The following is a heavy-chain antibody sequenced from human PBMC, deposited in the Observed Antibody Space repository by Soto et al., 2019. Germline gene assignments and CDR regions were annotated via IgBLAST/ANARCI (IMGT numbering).Heavy chain of an antibody. Sequence: QVQLVESGGGVVQPGRSLRLSCAASGFTFSSYAIHWVRQAPGKGLDWVAIISYDGSNKYYADSVKGRFTISRDNSKNTLHLQMNSLRAEDTAVYYCARDQDYHSSGYVLDYWGQGTLVTVSS. V-gene: IGHV3-30-3*01. D-gene: IGHD3-22*01. CDR1: GFTFSSYA. CDR3: ARDQDYHSSGYVLDY. CDR2: ISYDGSNK. J-gene: IGHJ4*02.